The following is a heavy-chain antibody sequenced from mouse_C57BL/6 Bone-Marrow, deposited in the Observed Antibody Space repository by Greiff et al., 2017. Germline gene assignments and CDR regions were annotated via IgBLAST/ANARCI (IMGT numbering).Heavy chain of an antibody. CDR2: IYPSDSET. V-gene: IGHV1-61*01. CDR1: GYTFTSYW. Sequence: QVQLKQPGAELVRPGSSVKLSCKASGYTFTSYWMDWVKQRPGQGLEWIGNIYPSDSETHYNQKFKDKATLTVDKSSSTAYIQLSSLTSEDSAVYYCARRAYYSNFFDYWGQDTTLTVSS. J-gene: IGHJ2*01. D-gene: IGHD2-5*01. CDR3: ARRAYYSNFFDY.